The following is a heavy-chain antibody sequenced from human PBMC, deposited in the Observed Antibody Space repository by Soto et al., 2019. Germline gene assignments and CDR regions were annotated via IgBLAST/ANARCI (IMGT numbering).Heavy chain of an antibody. J-gene: IGHJ4*02. V-gene: IGHV3-9*01. Sequence: EVRLVESGGGLVQPGRSLRLSCAASGFIFDDYAMHWVRQAPGKGLEWVSGIHWKCAKIGYGNTVKGRFTISRDNANKSLCLQVNSLISVHTTFYFCAKDDYYGSASYSLIHLDSWGQGTLVTVSS. CDR3: AKDDYYGSASYSLIHLDS. CDR1: GFIFDDYA. D-gene: IGHD3-10*01. CDR2: IHWKCAKI.